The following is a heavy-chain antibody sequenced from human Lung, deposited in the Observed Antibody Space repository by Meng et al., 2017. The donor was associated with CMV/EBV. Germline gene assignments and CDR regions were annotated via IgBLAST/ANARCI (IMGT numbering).Heavy chain of an antibody. CDR1: GDSINISSYY. J-gene: IGHJ4*02. Sequence: SETLSLXCTVSGDSINISSYYWGWIRQPPGKGLEYIGSIFYSGSTYYNPSLKSRVTISVDTSKNHFSLNLGSVTAADTAIYYCATLRLEQPVDWGQGTLVTVSS. V-gene: IGHV4-39*07. D-gene: IGHD1-1*01. CDR2: IFYSGST. CDR3: ATLRLEQPVD.